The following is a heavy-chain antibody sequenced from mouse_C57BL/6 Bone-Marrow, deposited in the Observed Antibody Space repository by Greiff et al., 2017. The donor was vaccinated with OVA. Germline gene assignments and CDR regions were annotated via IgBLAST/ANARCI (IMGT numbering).Heavy chain of an antibody. V-gene: IGHV1-81*01. Sequence: LEESGAELARPGASVKLSCKASGYTFTSYGISWVKQRTGQGLEWIGEIYPRSGNTYYNEKFKGKATLTADKSSSTAYMELRSLTSEDSAVYFCARRGYYYGSRGAMDYWGQGTSVTVSS. CDR2: IYPRSGNT. CDR3: ARRGYYYGSRGAMDY. J-gene: IGHJ4*01. CDR1: GYTFTSYG. D-gene: IGHD1-1*01.